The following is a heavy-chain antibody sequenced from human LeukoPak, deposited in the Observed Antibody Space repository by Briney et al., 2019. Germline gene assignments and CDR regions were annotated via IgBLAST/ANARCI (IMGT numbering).Heavy chain of an antibody. Sequence: SETLSLTCTVSGGSISSYYWSWIRQPPGEGLEWIGYIYYSGSTNYNPSLKSRVTISVDTSKNQFSLKLSSVTAADTAVYYCARIDYYGSGSYYPDYWGQGTLVTVSS. J-gene: IGHJ4*02. CDR2: IYYSGST. V-gene: IGHV4-59*01. CDR3: ARIDYYGSGSYYPDY. CDR1: GGSISSYY. D-gene: IGHD3-10*01.